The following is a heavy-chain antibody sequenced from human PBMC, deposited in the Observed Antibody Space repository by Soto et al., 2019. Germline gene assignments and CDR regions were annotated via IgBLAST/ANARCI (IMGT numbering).Heavy chain of an antibody. V-gene: IGHV1-3*01. CDR2: INAGNGNT. D-gene: IGHD3-22*01. J-gene: IGHJ3*02. CDR1: GYTFTSYA. Sequence: GAPVKVSCKASGYTFTSYAMHWVRQAPGQRLEWMGWINAGNGNTKYSQKFQGRVTITRDTSASTAYMELSSLRSEDTAVYYCARGGTIYYYFSSGYYEDDVYAIWGQGTMVP. CDR3: ARGGTIYYYFSSGYYEDDVYAI.